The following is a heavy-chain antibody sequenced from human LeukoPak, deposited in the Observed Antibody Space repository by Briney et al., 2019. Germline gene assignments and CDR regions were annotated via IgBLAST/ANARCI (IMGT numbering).Heavy chain of an antibody. Sequence: SQTLSLTCTVSGGSISSGGYYWSWIRQHPGKGLEWIGYIYYSGSTYYNPSLKSRVTISVDTSKNQFSLKLSSVTAADTAVYYCARTYSSGWFYDYWGQGTLVTASS. V-gene: IGHV4-31*03. J-gene: IGHJ4*02. CDR3: ARTYSSGWFYDY. D-gene: IGHD6-19*01. CDR1: GGSISSGGYY. CDR2: IYYSGST.